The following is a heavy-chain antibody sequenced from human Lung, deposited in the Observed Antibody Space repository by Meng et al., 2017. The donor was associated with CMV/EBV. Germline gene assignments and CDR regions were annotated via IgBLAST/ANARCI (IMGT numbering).Heavy chain of an antibody. V-gene: IGHV4-39*07. D-gene: IGHD3-16*02. CDR3: ARYLITFGGVIVSDY. CDR2: IYYSGST. CDR1: GGSISSSSYY. Sequence: LXCTVSGGSISSSSYYWGWIRQPPGKGLEWIGSIYYSGSTYYNPSLKSRVTISVDTSKNQFSLKLSSVTAADTAVYYCARYLITFGGVIVSDYWGQGTLVTVSS. J-gene: IGHJ4*02.